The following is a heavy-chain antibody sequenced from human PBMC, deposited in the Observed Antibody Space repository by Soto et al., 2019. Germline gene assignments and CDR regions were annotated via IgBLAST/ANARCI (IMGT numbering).Heavy chain of an antibody. CDR2: ISYDGRNK. V-gene: IGHV3-30*18. CDR1: GFTFSSYG. Sequence: QVQLVESGGGVVQPGRSLRLSCAASGFTFSSYGMHGVRQAPGKGLEWVAVISYDGRNKYYAESGKGRFTISRDNSKNTLYLQMNSLRAEDPAVYYCAKGREYPLLVDYYYYGMDVW. J-gene: IGHJ6*01. D-gene: IGHD2-2*01. CDR3: AKGREYPLLVDYYYYGMDV.